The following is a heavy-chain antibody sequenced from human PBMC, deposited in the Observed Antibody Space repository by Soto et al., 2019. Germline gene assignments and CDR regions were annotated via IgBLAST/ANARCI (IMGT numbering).Heavy chain of an antibody. CDR1: GDTFTNYL. CDR3: ARSLDSSVYSPSDY. CDR2: INAGTGNT. Sequence: ASVKVSCKTSGDTFTNYLMYWVRQAPGQRLEWMGWINAGTGNTEYSQNFQGRVTITRDTSASTAYMELSSLRSEDTALYYCARSLDSSVYSPSDYWGQGTLVTVSS. D-gene: IGHD3-22*01. V-gene: IGHV1-3*01. J-gene: IGHJ4*02.